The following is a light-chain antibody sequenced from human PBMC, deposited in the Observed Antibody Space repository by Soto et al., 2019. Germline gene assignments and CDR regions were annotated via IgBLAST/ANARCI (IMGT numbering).Light chain of an antibody. J-gene: IGKJ2*01. CDR2: KAS. Sequence: DIQMTQSPSTLSASVGDRVTITCRASQSISSWLAWYQQKPGKAPKLLIYKASSLESGVPSRFSGIGSRTEFTLTISSLQPDDFTTYYCKTYNSYPYTFGQGTKLEIK. CDR1: QSISSW. CDR3: KTYNSYPYT. V-gene: IGKV1-5*03.